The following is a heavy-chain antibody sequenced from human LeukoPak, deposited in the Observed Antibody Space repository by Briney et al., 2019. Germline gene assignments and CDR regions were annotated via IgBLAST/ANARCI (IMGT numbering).Heavy chain of an antibody. Sequence: GESLKISCKGSGYSFTSYWIGWVRQMPGEGLEWMGIIYPGDSDTRYSPSFQGQVTISADKSISTAYLQWSSLKASDTAMYYCARHVPRYFDWLFPDYWGQGTLVTVSS. D-gene: IGHD3-9*01. CDR2: IYPGDSDT. J-gene: IGHJ4*02. V-gene: IGHV5-51*01. CDR3: ARHVPRYFDWLFPDY. CDR1: GYSFTSYW.